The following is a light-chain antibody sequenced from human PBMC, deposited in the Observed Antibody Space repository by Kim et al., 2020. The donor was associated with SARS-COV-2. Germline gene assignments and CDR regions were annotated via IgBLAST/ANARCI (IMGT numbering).Light chain of an antibody. V-gene: IGLV3-21*04. J-gene: IGLJ2*01. CDR1: GMGSRS. CDR3: QVWDSSSDHRVV. Sequence: PGKTGRLSGVGRGMGSRSVHWYRKKSGQAPVLVISYASDRPSGIPERFSGSNSGNTATLIISRVEAGDEADYYCQVWDSSSDHRVVFGGGTQLTVL. CDR2: YAS.